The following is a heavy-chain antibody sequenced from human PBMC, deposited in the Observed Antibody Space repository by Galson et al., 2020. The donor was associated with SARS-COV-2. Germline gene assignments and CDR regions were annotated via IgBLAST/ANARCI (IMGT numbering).Heavy chain of an antibody. CDR3: ARVRRLHYYFYY. V-gene: IGHV4-39*07. CDR2: IFHSGAT. J-gene: IGHJ4*01. Sequence: SETLSLTCTVSGDSVDSDIYYWAWIRQSPGEGLEWIGSIFHSGATFYTPSLKSRLSISIDTSKTQFSLDLKSVTAADTAMYFCARVRRLHYYFYYWCYGTLVSVSS. CDR1: GDSVDSDIYY.